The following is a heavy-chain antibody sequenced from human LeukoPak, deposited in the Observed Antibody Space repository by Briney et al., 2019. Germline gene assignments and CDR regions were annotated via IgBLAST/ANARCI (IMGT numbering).Heavy chain of an antibody. J-gene: IGHJ4*02. D-gene: IGHD3-22*01. CDR1: GFTSRNYA. V-gene: IGHV3-23*01. Sequence: GGSLRLSCAASGFTSRNYAMSWVRQAPGKGLEWVSAISGSGGSTYYADSVKGRFTISRDNSKNALYLQMNSLRAEDTAVYYCVKELDSSGYFDFWGQGTLVTVSS. CDR2: ISGSGGST. CDR3: VKELDSSGYFDF.